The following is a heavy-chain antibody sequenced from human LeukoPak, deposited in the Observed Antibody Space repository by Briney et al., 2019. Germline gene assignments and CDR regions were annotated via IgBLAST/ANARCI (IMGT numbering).Heavy chain of an antibody. Sequence: GASVKVSCKASGYTFTSYTIQWVRQAPGQRLEWMGWINPGNGHTKSSEKFQGRVTFTSDTSASTGYMELSSLKSDDTALYYCARDIFGSSRPSEFWGQGTLVTVSS. CDR2: INPGNGHT. D-gene: IGHD2-2*01. CDR1: GYTFTSYT. V-gene: IGHV1-3*01. CDR3: ARDIFGSSRPSEF. J-gene: IGHJ4*02.